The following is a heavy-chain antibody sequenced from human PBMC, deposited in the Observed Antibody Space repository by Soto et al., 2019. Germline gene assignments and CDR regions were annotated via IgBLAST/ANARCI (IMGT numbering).Heavy chain of an antibody. D-gene: IGHD5-18*01. V-gene: IGHV4-4*02. J-gene: IGHJ6*02. CDR1: GGSISSSNW. CDR2: IYHSGST. Sequence: QVQLQESGPGLVKPSGTLSLTCAVSGGSISSSNWWSWVRQPPGKGLEWIGEIYHSGSTNYNPSLKSRVTISVDKSKNQCSLKLSSVTAADTALYYCARDTRGYSYGYPGYYYYGMDVWGQGTTVTVSS. CDR3: ARDTRGYSYGYPGYYYYGMDV.